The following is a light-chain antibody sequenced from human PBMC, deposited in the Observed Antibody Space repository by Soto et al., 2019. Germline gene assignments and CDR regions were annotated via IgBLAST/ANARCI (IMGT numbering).Light chain of an antibody. J-gene: IGLJ3*02. CDR2: DVS. V-gene: IGLV2-14*01. CDR3: SSYTSSSTRV. Sequence: QSALTQPASVSGSPGQSITISCTGTSSDVGGYNYVSWYQQHPGKATKLMIYDVSNRPSGVSNRFSGSKSGNTASLTISGLQAEDEADYYCSSYTSSSTRVFGGGTKFTVL. CDR1: SSDVGGYNY.